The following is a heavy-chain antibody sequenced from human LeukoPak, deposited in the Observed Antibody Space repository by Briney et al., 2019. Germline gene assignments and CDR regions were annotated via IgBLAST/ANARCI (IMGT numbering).Heavy chain of an antibody. Sequence: GRSLRLSCAASGFTFDDYAMHWVRQAPGKGLEWVSGISWNSGSIGYADSVKGRFTISRDNAKNSLYLQMNSQRAEDTAVYYCARAEEGVGAISDWGQGTLVTVSS. CDR3: ARAEEGVGAISD. CDR2: ISWNSGSI. D-gene: IGHD1-26*01. J-gene: IGHJ4*02. CDR1: GFTFDDYA. V-gene: IGHV3-9*01.